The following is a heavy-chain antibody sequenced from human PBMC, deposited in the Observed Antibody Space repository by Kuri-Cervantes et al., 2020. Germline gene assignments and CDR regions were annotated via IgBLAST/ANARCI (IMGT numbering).Heavy chain of an antibody. CDR2: IYYSGST. J-gene: IGHJ6*03. D-gene: IGHD2-15*01. Sequence: SGPTLVKPTQTLTLTCTFSGFSLSTSGMCVSWVRQPPGKGLEWIGYIYYSGSTNYNPSLKSRVTISVDTSKNQFSLKLSSVTAADTAVYYCARGKRGSWGGYYMDVWGKGTTVTVSS. CDR1: GFSLSTSGMC. CDR3: ARGKRGSWGGYYMDV. V-gene: IGHV4-61*08.